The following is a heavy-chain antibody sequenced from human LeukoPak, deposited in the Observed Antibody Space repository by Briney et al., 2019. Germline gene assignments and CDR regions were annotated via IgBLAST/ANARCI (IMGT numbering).Heavy chain of an antibody. V-gene: IGHV3-20*01. J-gene: IGHJ5*02. CDR1: GFTFDDYG. CDR2: INWNGGST. CDR3: AREVEMAINGGFDP. D-gene: IGHD5-24*01. Sequence: PGGSLRLSCAASGFTFDDYGMSWVRQAPGKGLEWVSGINWNGGSTGYADSVKGRFTISRDNAKNSLYLQMNSLRAEDTALYHCAREVEMAINGGFDPWGQGTLVTVSS.